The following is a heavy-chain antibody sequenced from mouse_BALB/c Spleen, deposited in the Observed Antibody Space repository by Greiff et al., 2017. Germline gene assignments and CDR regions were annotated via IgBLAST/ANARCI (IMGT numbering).Heavy chain of an antibody. J-gene: IGHJ2*01. V-gene: IGHV5-17*02. CDR2: ISSGSSTI. D-gene: IGHD1-1*02. Sequence: EVKVEESGGGLVQPGGSRKLSCAASGFTFSSFGMHWVRQAPEKGLEWVAYISSGSSTIYYADTVKGRFTISRDNPKNTLFLQMTSLRSEDTAMYYCARGGYYFDYWGQGTTLTVSS. CDR3: ARGGYYFDY. CDR1: GFTFSSFG.